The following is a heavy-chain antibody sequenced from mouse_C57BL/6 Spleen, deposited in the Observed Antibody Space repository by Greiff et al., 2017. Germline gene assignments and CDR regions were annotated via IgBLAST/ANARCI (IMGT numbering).Heavy chain of an antibody. CDR1: GFTFTDYY. D-gene: IGHD1-1*01. CDR2: IRNKANGYTT. Sequence: EVKVEESGGGLVQPGGSLSLSCAASGFTFTDYYMSWVRQPPGKALEWLGFIRNKANGYTTEYSASVKGRFTISRDNSQSILYLQMNALRAEDSATYYCARAHDYDGSSYVGYFDVWGTGTTVTVSS. CDR3: ARAHDYDGSSYVGYFDV. V-gene: IGHV7-3*01. J-gene: IGHJ1*03.